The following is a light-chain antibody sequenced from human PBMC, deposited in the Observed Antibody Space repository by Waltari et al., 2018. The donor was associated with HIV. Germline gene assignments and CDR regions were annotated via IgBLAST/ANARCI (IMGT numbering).Light chain of an antibody. CDR2: DAS. J-gene: IGKJ2*01. CDR1: QAVGTD. CDR3: QQANTFPHS. Sequence: DIEMTQSPSEVSASVGDRVIISCRASQAVGTDMAWYHVRPGRAPRLFIYDASRLEGGVSSRFSGSGFGTDFVFIIASLQSEDAGLYFCQQANTFPHSFGQGTKLEV. V-gene: IGKV1-12*01.